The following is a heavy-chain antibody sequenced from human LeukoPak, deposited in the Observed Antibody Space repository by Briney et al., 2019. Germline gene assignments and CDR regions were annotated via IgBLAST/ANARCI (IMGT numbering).Heavy chain of an antibody. CDR3: ARAPNTVMTTSYYFDE. J-gene: IGHJ4*02. V-gene: IGHV4-34*01. CDR2: INHRGIN. CDR1: GGSFAGDH. D-gene: IGHD4-17*01. Sequence: SETLTLTHAVSGGSFAGDHWSWVRQPPGKGLEWIGEINHRGINNYNPSLKSRVTISVDTSKNHFSLKLGSLTAAATPVYYFARAPNTVMTTSYYFDEWGQVALVTVS.